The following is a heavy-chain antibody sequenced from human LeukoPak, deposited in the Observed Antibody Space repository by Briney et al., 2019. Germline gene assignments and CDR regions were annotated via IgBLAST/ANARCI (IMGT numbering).Heavy chain of an antibody. CDR2: ISSSSSDI. J-gene: IGHJ4*02. Sequence: PGGSLRLSCEASGFSFSAYSMNWVRQTPGKGLEWLSTISSSSSDIFYADSVKGRFTISRDNAKNSLYLQMNSLRAEDTAVYYCARFIVGATDYWGQGTLVTVSS. CDR1: GFSFSAYS. V-gene: IGHV3-21*01. D-gene: IGHD1-26*01. CDR3: ARFIVGATDY.